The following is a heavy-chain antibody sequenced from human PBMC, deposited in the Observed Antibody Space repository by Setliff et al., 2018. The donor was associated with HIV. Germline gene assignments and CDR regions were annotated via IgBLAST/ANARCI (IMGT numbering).Heavy chain of an antibody. CDR3: ARGLYYDSKSLDY. V-gene: IGHV4-39*07. CDR2: MYYGGST. Sequence: PSETLSLTCTVSGGSISSSSYYWGWIRQSPGEGLEWIGSMYYGGSTFYNPSLKRRVTISEDTSKNQVSLKLSSMTAADTAIDYCARGLYYDSKSLDYWGQGTLVTVSS. J-gene: IGHJ4*02. CDR1: GGSISSSSYY. D-gene: IGHD3-22*01.